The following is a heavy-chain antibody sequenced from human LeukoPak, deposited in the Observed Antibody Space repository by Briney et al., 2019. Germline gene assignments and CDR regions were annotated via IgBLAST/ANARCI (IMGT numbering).Heavy chain of an antibody. CDR1: GFTFSSYS. Sequence: GGSLRLSCAASGFTFSSYSMNWVRQAPGRGLEWVSSISSSSSYIYYADSVKGRFTISRDNAKNSLYLQMNSLRAEDTAVYYCARAYDFWSDTDASDIWGQGTMVTVSS. J-gene: IGHJ3*02. CDR3: ARAYDFWSDTDASDI. CDR2: ISSSSSYI. D-gene: IGHD3-3*01. V-gene: IGHV3-21*01.